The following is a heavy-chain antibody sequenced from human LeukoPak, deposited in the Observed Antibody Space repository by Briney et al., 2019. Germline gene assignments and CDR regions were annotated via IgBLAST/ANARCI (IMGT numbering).Heavy chain of an antibody. CDR1: GYTFTSYD. CDR2: INPNSGNT. D-gene: IGHD3-10*01. CDR3: ARDLVRGALIDY. J-gene: IGHJ4*02. Sequence: RASVKVSCKASGYTFTSYDINWVRQASGQGLEWMGWINPNSGNTGYAQKFQGRVTMTRDVSINTAYMELSSLRSEDTAVYYCARDLVRGALIDYWGQGTLVTVSS. V-gene: IGHV1-8*01.